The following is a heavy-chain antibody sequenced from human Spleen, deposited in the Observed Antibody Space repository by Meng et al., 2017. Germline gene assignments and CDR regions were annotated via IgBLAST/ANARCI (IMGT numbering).Heavy chain of an antibody. CDR2: IYHGGDT. Sequence: QVKVQESGPGLVKPSGTLSLPCVVSGGSISSIDWWSWVRQPPGKGLEWIGEIYHGGDTNYNPSLKSRVTIAIDKSKNQFSLKLSSVTAADTAVYYCASWIYSCGWQWGQGALVTVSS. D-gene: IGHD6-19*01. CDR1: GGSISSIDW. CDR3: ASWIYSCGWQ. V-gene: IGHV4/OR15-8*02. J-gene: IGHJ4*02.